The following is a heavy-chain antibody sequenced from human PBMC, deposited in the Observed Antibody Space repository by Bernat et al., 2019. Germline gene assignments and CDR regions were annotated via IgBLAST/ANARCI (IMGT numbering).Heavy chain of an antibody. CDR2: IYYSGST. D-gene: IGHD3-10*01. CDR1: GGSISSYY. Sequence: QVQLQESGPGLVKPSETLSLTCTVSGGSISSYYWSWIRQPPGKGLEWIGYIYYSGSTNYNPTLKSRVTISVDTSKNQFSLKLSSVTAADTDVYYCARARGGHYFDYWGQGTLVTVAT. J-gene: IGHJ4*02. CDR3: ARARGGHYFDY. V-gene: IGHV4-59*01.